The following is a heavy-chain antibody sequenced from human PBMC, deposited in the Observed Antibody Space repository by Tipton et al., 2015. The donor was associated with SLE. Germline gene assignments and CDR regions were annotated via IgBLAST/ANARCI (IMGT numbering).Heavy chain of an antibody. CDR2: ISGSGGST. V-gene: IGHV3-23*01. J-gene: IGHJ4*02. Sequence: SLRLSCAASGFTFSSYGMSWVRQAPGKGLEWVSAISGSGGSTYYADSVKGRFTISRDNSKNTLYLQMNSLRAEDTAVYYCAKGDDIVVVPAASDYWGQGPLVTVSS. CDR3: AKGDDIVVVPAASDY. D-gene: IGHD2-2*01. CDR1: GFTFSSYG.